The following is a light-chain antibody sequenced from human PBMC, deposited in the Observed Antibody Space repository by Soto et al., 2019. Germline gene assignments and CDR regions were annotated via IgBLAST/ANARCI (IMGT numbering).Light chain of an antibody. CDR2: DVS. CDR1: SSDVGTYNS. V-gene: IGLV2-14*01. CDR3: SSYTSSSTVV. J-gene: IGLJ2*01. Sequence: QSALTQPASVSGSPGQSITISCTGTSSDVGTYNSVSWYQQHPGKAPTVMIYDVSSRPSGISNRFSGSKSGTTASLTISGLQDEDEADYFCSSYTSSSTVVFGGGTKLTVL.